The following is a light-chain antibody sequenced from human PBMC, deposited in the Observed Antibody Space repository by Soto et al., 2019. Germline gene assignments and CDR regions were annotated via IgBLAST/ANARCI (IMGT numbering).Light chain of an antibody. CDR3: ASWDDSLNGHV. CDR1: SSSIGAGYE. CDR2: SND. J-gene: IGLJ1*01. Sequence: QSVLTQPPSVSGAPGQRVTISCIGGSSSIGAGYEVHWYQQLPGTAPKLLIYSNDQRPSGVPDRFSASKSGTSASLAISGLQSEDEADYYCASWDDSLNGHVFGTGTKVTVL. V-gene: IGLV1-44*01.